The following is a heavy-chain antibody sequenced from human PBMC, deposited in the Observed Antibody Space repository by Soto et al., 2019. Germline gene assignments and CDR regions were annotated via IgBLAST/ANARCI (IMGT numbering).Heavy chain of an antibody. CDR2: ISPNNGNT. D-gene: IGHD4-17*01. Sequence: GASVKVSCKASGGTFSSYAISWVRQAPGQGLEWMGGISPNNGNTNYAQKYQGRVTMTTDTSTSTAYMELRSLRSDDTAVYYCARDSEALGGDYVIYYYYMDVWGKGTTVTVSS. J-gene: IGHJ6*03. V-gene: IGHV1-18*01. CDR1: GGTFSSYA. CDR3: ARDSEALGGDYVIYYYYMDV.